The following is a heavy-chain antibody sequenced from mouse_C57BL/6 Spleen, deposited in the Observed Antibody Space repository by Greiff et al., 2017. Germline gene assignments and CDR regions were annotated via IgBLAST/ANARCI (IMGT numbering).Heavy chain of an antibody. V-gene: IGHV2-2*01. Sequence: QVHVKQSGPGLVQPSQSLSITCTVSGFSLTSYGVHWVRQSPGKGLEWLGVIWSGGSTDYNAAFISRLSISKDNSKSQVFFKMNSLQADDTAIYYCASTEVATGAMDYWGQGTSVTVSS. J-gene: IGHJ4*01. CDR3: ASTEVATGAMDY. CDR1: GFSLTSYG. CDR2: IWSGGST. D-gene: IGHD1-1*01.